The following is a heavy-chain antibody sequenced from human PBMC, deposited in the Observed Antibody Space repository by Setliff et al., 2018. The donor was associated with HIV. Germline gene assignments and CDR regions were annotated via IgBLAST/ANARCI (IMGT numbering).Heavy chain of an antibody. J-gene: IGHJ4*02. CDR1: GYTSTGYY. Sequence: ASVKVSCKASGYTSTGYYVHWVRQAPGQGLEWMGRINLNSGGTTYAQRFQGRVTMTWDTSISTAYMELSRLTSDDTAVYYCARDEYAFDFWGQGTLVTVSS. CDR2: INLNSGGT. D-gene: IGHD2-2*01. V-gene: IGHV1-2*06. CDR3: ARDEYAFDF.